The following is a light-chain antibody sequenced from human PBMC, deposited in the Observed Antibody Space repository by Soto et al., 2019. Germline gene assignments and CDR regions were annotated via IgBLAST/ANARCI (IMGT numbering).Light chain of an antibody. J-gene: IGKJ4*01. CDR1: QNIAGY. CDR2: ASS. CDR3: QQSYSTPRT. Sequence: DVQMTQSPSSLSASVGDRVTITCRASQNIAGYLNWYQQKPGKAPKLLIYASSSLQSGVPSRFSGSGSGTDFALAISSLQPEDFATYYGQQSYSTPRTFGGGTKVEIQ. V-gene: IGKV1-39*01.